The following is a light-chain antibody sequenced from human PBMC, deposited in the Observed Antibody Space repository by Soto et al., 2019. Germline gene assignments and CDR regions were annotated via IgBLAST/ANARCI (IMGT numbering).Light chain of an antibody. CDR2: EVN. V-gene: IGLV2-8*01. CDR1: SSDVGGYNY. CDR3: SSYAGTSNV. J-gene: IGLJ1*01. Sequence: ALTQPPSASGSPGQSVAISCTGTSSDVGGYNYVSWYQKHPGKAPKLTIYEVNKPPSGVPDRFSGSKSGNTASLTVSGLQAEDEADYYCSSYAGTSNVFGTGTKVTVL.